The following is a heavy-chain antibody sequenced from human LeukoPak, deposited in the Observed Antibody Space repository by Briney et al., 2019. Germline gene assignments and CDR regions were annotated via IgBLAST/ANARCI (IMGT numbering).Heavy chain of an antibody. CDR2: IKSKTDGGTT. J-gene: IGHJ4*02. CDR3: TTENPAFWSGFDY. Sequence: PGGSLRLSCAASGFTFSNAWMSWVRQAPGKGLEWVGRIKSKTDGGTTDYAAPVKGRFTISRDDSKNTLYLQMNSLKTEDTAVYYCTTENPAFWSGFDYWGQGTLVTVSS. D-gene: IGHD3-3*01. V-gene: IGHV3-15*01. CDR1: GFTFSNAW.